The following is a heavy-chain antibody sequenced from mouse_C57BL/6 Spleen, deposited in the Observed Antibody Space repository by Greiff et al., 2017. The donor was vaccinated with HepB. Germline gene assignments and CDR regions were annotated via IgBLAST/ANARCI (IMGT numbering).Heavy chain of an antibody. J-gene: IGHJ3*01. CDR3: ARPDSHYYGSSTGFAY. CDR2: IHPNSGST. CDR1: GYTFTSYW. Sequence: QVQLQQPGAELVKPGASVKLSCKASGYTFTSYWMHWVKQRPGQGLEWIGMIHPNSGSTNYNEKFKSKATLTVDKSSSTAYMQLISLTSEDSAVYYCARPDSHYYGSSTGFAYWGQGTLVTVSA. V-gene: IGHV1-64*01. D-gene: IGHD1-1*01.